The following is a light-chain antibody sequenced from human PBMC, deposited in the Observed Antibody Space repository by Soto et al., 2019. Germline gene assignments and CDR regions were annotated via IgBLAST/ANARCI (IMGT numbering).Light chain of an antibody. J-gene: IGKJ1*01. CDR2: AAS. CDR1: QGISNY. V-gene: IGKV1-27*01. Sequence: DIQMTQSPSSLSASVGDRVTITCRASQGISNYLSWYQQKPGNFPRLLIYAASTLQSGVPYRFSGSGSGTDVTLTISSLQPEDVATYYCQEYNSAPEAFGQGTKVEIK. CDR3: QEYNSAPEA.